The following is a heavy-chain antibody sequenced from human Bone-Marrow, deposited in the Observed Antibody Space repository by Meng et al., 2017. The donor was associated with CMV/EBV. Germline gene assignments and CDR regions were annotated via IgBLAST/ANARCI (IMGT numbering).Heavy chain of an antibody. Sequence: ASVKVSCKASGYTFTSYDINWVRQATGQGLEWMGWMNPNSGGTNYAQKFQGRVTMTRDTSISTAYMELSRLRSDDTAVYYCARDRIVGATEGEFDYWGQGTLVTVSS. J-gene: IGHJ4*02. D-gene: IGHD1-26*01. CDR2: MNPNSGGT. CDR1: GYTFTSYD. V-gene: IGHV1-2*02. CDR3: ARDRIVGATEGEFDY.